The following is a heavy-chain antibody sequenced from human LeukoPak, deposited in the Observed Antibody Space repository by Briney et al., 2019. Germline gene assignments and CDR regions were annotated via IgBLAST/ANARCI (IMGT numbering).Heavy chain of an antibody. J-gene: IGHJ4*02. CDR1: GFTFGSYS. CDR2: ISHGSSYI. V-gene: IGHV3-21*01. D-gene: IGHD1-1*01. Sequence: GGTLRLSCAASGFTFGSYSMKWVRHAPGKGLEWVSSISHGSSYISYADSVKGRFTISRDNAENSLYLQMNSLRAEDTAVYYCARGPKYIASTGPHYFDCWGQGTLVTVSS. CDR3: ARGPKYIASTGPHYFDC.